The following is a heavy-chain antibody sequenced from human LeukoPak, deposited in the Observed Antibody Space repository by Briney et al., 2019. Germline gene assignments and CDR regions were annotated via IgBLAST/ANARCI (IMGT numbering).Heavy chain of an antibody. V-gene: IGHV3-30*18. CDR3: AKTGHNYYFDY. CDR2: ISYDGSNK. CDR1: GFTFSSYG. D-gene: IGHD1-1*01. J-gene: IGHJ4*02. Sequence: GGSLRLSCAASGFTFSSYGMHWVRQAPGKGLEWVAVISYDGSNKYYADSVKGRFTISRDNSKNTLYLQMNSLRAEDTPVYYCAKTGHNYYFDYWGQGTLVTVSS.